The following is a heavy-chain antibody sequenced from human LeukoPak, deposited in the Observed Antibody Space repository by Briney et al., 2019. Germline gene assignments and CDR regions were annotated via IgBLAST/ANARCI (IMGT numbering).Heavy chain of an antibody. D-gene: IGHD2-21*02. CDR3: ARGTAYCGGDCYSPSAFFDY. CDR2: ISSSGSTI. CDR1: GFTFSDYY. Sequence: GGSLRLSRAASGFTFSDYYMSWLRQAPGKGLEGVSYISSSGSTIYYADSVKGRFTISRDNAKNSLYLQMNSLRAEDTAVYYCARGTAYCGGDCYSPSAFFDYWGQGTLVTVSS. J-gene: IGHJ4*02. V-gene: IGHV3-11*01.